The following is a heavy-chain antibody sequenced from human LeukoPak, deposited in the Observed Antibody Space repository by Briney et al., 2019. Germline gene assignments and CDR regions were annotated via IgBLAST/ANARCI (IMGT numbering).Heavy chain of an antibody. J-gene: IGHJ4*02. V-gene: IGHV3-23*01. Sequence: GGSLRLSCAASGFTFSNACMSWVRQAPGKGLEWVSAISGSGGSTYYADSVKGRFTISRDNSKNTLYLQMNSLRAEDTAVYYCAKDRSNDYYDSSGYYDYWGQGTLVTVSS. CDR3: AKDRSNDYYDSSGYYDY. D-gene: IGHD3-22*01. CDR1: GFTFSNAC. CDR2: ISGSGGST.